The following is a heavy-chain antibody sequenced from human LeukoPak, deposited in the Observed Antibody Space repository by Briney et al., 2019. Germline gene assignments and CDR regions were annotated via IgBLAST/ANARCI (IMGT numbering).Heavy chain of an antibody. CDR1: GFTFSSYA. Sequence: GGSLRLSCAASGFTFSSYAMSWVGQAPGKGLVGVSGISGSGGSTFYADSVKGRFTISRDNSKTTLYLHMNSLRAEDTAVYYCAKALYSSGWYLGYWGQGTLVTVSS. V-gene: IGHV3-23*01. CDR3: AKALYSSGWYLGY. D-gene: IGHD6-19*01. CDR2: ISGSGGST. J-gene: IGHJ4*02.